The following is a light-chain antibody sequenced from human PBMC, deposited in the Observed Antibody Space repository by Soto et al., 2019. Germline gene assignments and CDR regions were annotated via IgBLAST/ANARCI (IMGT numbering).Light chain of an antibody. CDR1: QGISSY. J-gene: IGKJ1*01. Sequence: IQLTQSPSSLSASVGDRVTINCRASQGISSYLAWYQQKPGKAPKFLIYAASTLQSGVPSRFTGSGSGTEFTLTISSLQPDDFATYYCQHYNSYSEAFGQGTKVDIK. CDR3: QHYNSYSEA. CDR2: AAS. V-gene: IGKV1-9*01.